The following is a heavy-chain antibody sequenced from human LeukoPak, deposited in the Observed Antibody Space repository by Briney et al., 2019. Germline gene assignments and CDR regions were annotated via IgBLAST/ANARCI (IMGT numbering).Heavy chain of an antibody. CDR3: AKDLGVPAAFDY. V-gene: IGHV3-30*02. CDR1: GFAFSRYG. Sequence: GGSLRLSCAASGFAFSRYGMHWVRQAPGKGLEWVAFIRYDGSNKYYADSVKGRFTISRDNSKNTLYLQMNSLRAEDTAVYYCAKDLGVPAAFDYWGQGTLVTVSS. CDR2: IRYDGSNK. J-gene: IGHJ4*02. D-gene: IGHD2-2*01.